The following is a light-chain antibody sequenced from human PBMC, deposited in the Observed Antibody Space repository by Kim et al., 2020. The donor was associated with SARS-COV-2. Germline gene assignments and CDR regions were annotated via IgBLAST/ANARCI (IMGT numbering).Light chain of an antibody. J-gene: IGKJ4*01. V-gene: IGKV1-5*03. CDR1: QSISSW. Sequence: ASVGNRVTITCRASQSISSWLGWYQQKPGKAPKLLIYKTSSLQSGVPSRFSGSGSGTDFTLTIGSLQPDDFATYYCQQYNDYPLTFGGGTKVDIK. CDR2: KTS. CDR3: QQYNDYPLT.